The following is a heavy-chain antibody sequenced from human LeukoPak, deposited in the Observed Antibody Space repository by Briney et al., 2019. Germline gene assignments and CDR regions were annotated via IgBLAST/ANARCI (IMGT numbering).Heavy chain of an antibody. CDR2: IIPILGIA. CDR1: GGTFSSYA. V-gene: IGHV1-69*04. J-gene: IGHJ3*02. Sequence: SVKVSCKASGGTFSSYAISWVRQAPGQGLEWMERIIPILGIANYAQKFQGRVTITADKSTSTAYMELSSLRSEDTAVYYCARAIDAFDIWGQGTMVTVSS. CDR3: ARAIDAFDI.